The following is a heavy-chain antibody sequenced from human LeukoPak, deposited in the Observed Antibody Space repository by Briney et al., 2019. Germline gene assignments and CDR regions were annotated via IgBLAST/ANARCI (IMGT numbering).Heavy chain of an antibody. CDR1: GYTFTDYD. Sequence: ASVKVSCKASGYTFTDYDLHGVRQAPGHGPEWMGRINTNSGDTKYGQKFQGRVTMTRDTSITTVYMEMSRLTSDDTAVYYCARARLSAAGRGGWGQGTLVTVSS. CDR2: INTNSGDT. J-gene: IGHJ4*02. V-gene: IGHV1-2*06. D-gene: IGHD6-13*01. CDR3: ARARLSAAGRGG.